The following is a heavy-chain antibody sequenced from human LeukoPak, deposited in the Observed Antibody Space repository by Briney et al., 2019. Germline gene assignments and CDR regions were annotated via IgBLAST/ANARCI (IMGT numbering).Heavy chain of an antibody. J-gene: IGHJ4*02. CDR1: GFTFSSYA. CDR2: ISYDGSNK. V-gene: IGHV3-30-3*01. CDR3: AREEFGGNSPTGYFDY. D-gene: IGHD4-23*01. Sequence: PGGSLRLSCAASGFTFSSYAMHWVRQAPGKVLEWVAVISYDGSNKYYADSVKGRFTISRDNSKNTLYLQMNSLRAEDTAVYYCAREEFGGNSPTGYFDYWGQGTLVTVSS.